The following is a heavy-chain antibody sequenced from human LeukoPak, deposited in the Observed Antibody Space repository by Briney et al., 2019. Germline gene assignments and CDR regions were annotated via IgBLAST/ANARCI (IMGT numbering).Heavy chain of an antibody. J-gene: IGHJ4*02. D-gene: IGHD5-18*01. CDR3: ARDRGYSYGYDY. Sequence: AGGSLRLSCAASGFTFDDYGMVWVRQGPGKGLEWVSGINWNGGSTGHADSVKGRFTISRDNAKTSLYMQMNSLRAEDTALYYCARDRGYSYGYDYWGQGTLVTVSS. CDR2: INWNGGST. V-gene: IGHV3-20*04. CDR1: GFTFDDYG.